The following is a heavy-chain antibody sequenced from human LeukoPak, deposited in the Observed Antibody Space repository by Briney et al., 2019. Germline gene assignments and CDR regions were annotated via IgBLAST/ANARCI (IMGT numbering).Heavy chain of an antibody. CDR2: MNPNSGNT. CDR1: GYTFTSYD. V-gene: IGHV1-8*03. J-gene: IGHJ3*02. CDR3: ARSCSGGSCYVGLRGAFDI. Sequence: GASVTVSCKASGYTFTSYDINWVRQAPGQGLEWMGWMNPNSGNTGYAQRFQGRVTITRNTSISTAYMELSSLRSEDTAVYYCARSCSGGSCYVGLRGAFDIWGQGTMVTVSS. D-gene: IGHD2-15*01.